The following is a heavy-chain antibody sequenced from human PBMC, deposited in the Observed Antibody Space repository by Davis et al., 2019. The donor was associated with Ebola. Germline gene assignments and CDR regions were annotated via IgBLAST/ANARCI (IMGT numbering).Heavy chain of an antibody. CDR3: ARGRGNDV. CDR2: IKPDGSEK. D-gene: IGHD4-23*01. CDR1: GFTFSSYA. J-gene: IGHJ6*02. Sequence: GASLKTSCAASGFTFSSYAMTWVRQAPGKGLEWVANIKPDGSEKYYVASVKGRFTISRDSAKSSVFLQMNSLRAEDTAVYFCARGRGNDVWGQGTTVSVSS. V-gene: IGHV3-7*01.